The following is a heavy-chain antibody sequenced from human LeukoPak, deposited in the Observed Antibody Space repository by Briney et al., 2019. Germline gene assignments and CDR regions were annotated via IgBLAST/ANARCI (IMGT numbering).Heavy chain of an antibody. J-gene: IGHJ6*03. V-gene: IGHV3-21*01. CDR2: ISSSSSYI. CDR1: GFTFSSYS. D-gene: IGHD2-8*01. Sequence: GGSLRLSCAASGFTFSSYSMNWVRQAPGKGLEWVSSISSSSSYIYYADSVKGRFTISGDNAKNSLYLQMNSLRAEDTAVYYCARSDIVPFMDVWGKGTTVTVSS. CDR3: ARSDIVPFMDV.